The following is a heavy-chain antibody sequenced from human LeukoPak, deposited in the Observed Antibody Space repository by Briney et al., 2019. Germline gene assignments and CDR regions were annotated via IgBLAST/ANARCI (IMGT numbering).Heavy chain of an antibody. D-gene: IGHD3-22*01. CDR1: GYTFTGYY. V-gene: IGHV1-2*02. Sequence: ASVKVSCKASGYTFTGYYMHWVRQPPVQGLEWMGWINPNSGGTNYAQKFQGRVTMTRDTSISTAYMELSRLRSDDTAVYYCARDYYDSSGYPGVQYYYYMDVWGKGTTVTVSS. J-gene: IGHJ6*03. CDR3: ARDYYDSSGYPGVQYYYYMDV. CDR2: INPNSGGT.